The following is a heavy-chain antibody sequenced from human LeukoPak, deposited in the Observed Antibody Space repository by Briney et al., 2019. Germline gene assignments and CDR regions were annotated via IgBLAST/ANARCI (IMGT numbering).Heavy chain of an antibody. CDR1: GGSFSSGNYY. J-gene: IGHJ5*02. CDR3: ARYLFTSSWYRWCDP. D-gene: IGHD6-13*01. Sequence: PSQTLSLTCTVSGGSFSSGNYYWSWIRQPAGKGLEWIGRIYSSGSTNYNPSLKSRVPISEDTSKPQFSLKLTSVTAADTAVYHCARYLFTSSWYRWCDPWGQGTLVTVSS. CDR2: IYSSGST. V-gene: IGHV4-61*02.